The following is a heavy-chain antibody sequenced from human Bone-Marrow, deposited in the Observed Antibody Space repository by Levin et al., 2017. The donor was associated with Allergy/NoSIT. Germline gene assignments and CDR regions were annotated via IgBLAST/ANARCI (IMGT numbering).Heavy chain of an antibody. V-gene: IGHV5-51*01. J-gene: IGHJ1*01. CDR2: IFPGDSDT. CDR1: GHSFTDYW. D-gene: IGHD4-17*01. CDR3: GTLYGDYVYFHH. Sequence: KVSCKGSGHSFTDYWIGWVRQMPGKGLEWMGIIFPGDSDTRYSPSFQGQVTISADKSINTAYVQWSSLKASDTAMYYCGTLYGDYVYFHHWGQGTLVTVSS.